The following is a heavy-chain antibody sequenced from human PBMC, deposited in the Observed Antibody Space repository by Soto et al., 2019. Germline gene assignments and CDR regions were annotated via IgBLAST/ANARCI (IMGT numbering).Heavy chain of an antibody. D-gene: IGHD4-17*01. CDR3: ARDWLTVTSYYYYGMDV. CDR2: INHSGST. Sequence: SETLSLTCAVYGGSFSGYYWSWIRQPPGKGLEWIGEINHSGSTNYNPSLKSRVTISVDTSKNQSSLKLSSVTAADTAVYYCARDWLTVTSYYYYGMDVWGQGTTVTVSS. CDR1: GGSFSGYY. V-gene: IGHV4-34*01. J-gene: IGHJ6*02.